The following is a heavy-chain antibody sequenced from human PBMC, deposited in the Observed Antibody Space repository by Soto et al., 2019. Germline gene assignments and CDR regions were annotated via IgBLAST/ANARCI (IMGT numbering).Heavy chain of an antibody. CDR1: GYSFTSYW. D-gene: IGHD3-22*01. CDR2: IYPGDSDT. Sequence: GESLKISCKGSGYSFTSYWIGWVRQMPGKGLEWMGIIYPGDSDTRYSPSFQGQVTISVDKSISTAYLQWRSLKASDTAIYYCARRYYFDTTGPSGGNWFDPWGQGTSVTVSS. J-gene: IGHJ5*02. V-gene: IGHV5-51*01. CDR3: ARRYYFDTTGPSGGNWFDP.